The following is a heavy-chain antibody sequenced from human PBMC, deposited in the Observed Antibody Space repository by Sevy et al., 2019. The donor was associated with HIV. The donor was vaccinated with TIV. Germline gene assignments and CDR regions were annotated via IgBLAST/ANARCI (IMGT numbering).Heavy chain of an antibody. CDR3: ATAPARMLVADDAFDI. CDR1: GYILSELS. V-gene: IGHV1-24*01. CDR2: FDPEDGET. Sequence: ASVKVSCMVSGYILSELSVHWVRQAPGKGLEWMGGFDPEDGETIYAQKFQGRVTMTEDTSTDTAYMELTSLRSEDTAVYYCATAPARMLVADDAFDIWGQGTMVTVSS. D-gene: IGHD5-12*01. J-gene: IGHJ3*02.